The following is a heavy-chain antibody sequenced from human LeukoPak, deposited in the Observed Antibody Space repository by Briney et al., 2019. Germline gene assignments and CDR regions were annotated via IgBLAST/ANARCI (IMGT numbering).Heavy chain of an antibody. Sequence: ASVKVSCKASGYTFTSYDINWVRQATGQGLEWMGWMNPNSGNTGYAQKFQGRVTMTRNTSISTAYMELSSLRSEDTAAYYCARPGGQLGGYYYYGMDVWGQGTTVTVSS. CDR1: GYTFTSYD. CDR3: ARPGGQLGGYYYYGMDV. D-gene: IGHD6-13*01. V-gene: IGHV1-8*01. CDR2: MNPNSGNT. J-gene: IGHJ6*02.